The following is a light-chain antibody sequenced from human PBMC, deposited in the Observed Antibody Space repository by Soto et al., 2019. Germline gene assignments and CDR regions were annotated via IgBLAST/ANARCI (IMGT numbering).Light chain of an antibody. V-gene: IGKV3-15*01. CDR2: GAS. CDR1: QNVNSD. CDR3: QQYNNWPLT. Sequence: DIVMTQSPATLSVSPGERATLPCRASQNVNSDLAWYQQNPGQAPRLLIYGASTRASGIPARFSGSGSGTEFTLTISSLQSEDSAVYFCQQYNNWPLTFGQGTKVEIK. J-gene: IGKJ1*01.